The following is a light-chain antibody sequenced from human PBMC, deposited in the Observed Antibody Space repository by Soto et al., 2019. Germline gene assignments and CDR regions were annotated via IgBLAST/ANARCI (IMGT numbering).Light chain of an antibody. Sequence: QSALTQPASVSGSPGQSITISCTGTSSDVGSYNLVSWYQQHPGKAPKLMIYEVSKRPSGVSNRFSGSKSVNTASLTISGLQAEDEADYYCCSYASSSTPVVFGGGTKVTVL. V-gene: IGLV2-23*02. CDR3: CSYASSSTPVV. CDR1: SSDVGSYNL. J-gene: IGLJ2*01. CDR2: EVS.